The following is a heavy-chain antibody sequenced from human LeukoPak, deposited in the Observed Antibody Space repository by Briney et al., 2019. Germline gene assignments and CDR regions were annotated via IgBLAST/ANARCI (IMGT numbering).Heavy chain of an antibody. CDR2: IYYSGST. D-gene: IGHD3-9*01. J-gene: IGHJ4*02. CDR3: ARLPRYYDILTGPDY. V-gene: IGHV4-59*01. Sequence: PSETLSLTCTVSGGSISSYYWSWIRQPPGKGLDWIGYIYYSGSTNYNPSLKSRLTISVDTSKNQFSLKLSSVTAADTAVYYCARLPRYYDILTGPDYWGQGTLVTVSS. CDR1: GGSISSYY.